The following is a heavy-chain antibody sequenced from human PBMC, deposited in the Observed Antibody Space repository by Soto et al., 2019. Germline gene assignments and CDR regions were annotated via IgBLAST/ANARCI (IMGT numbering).Heavy chain of an antibody. CDR3: ARGVSAGVDY. V-gene: IGHV1-8*01. D-gene: IGHD1-26*01. J-gene: IGHJ4*02. CDR2: MEPSTGRT. CDR1: GYSFTSLD. Sequence: QVQLVQSRAEVREPGASVKVSCKASGYSFTSLDINWVRQTAGQGLEWMGWMEPSTGRTGYAQKFQGRVTMTRDTSITTAYMELTTLTSDDTAFYYCARGVSAGVDYWGQGTLVTVSS.